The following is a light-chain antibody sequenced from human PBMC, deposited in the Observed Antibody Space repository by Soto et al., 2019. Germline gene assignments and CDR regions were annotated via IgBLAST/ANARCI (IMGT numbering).Light chain of an antibody. Sequence: EIVLTQSSSTLSLTPGERATLSFMASQSVSSSYLAWYQQKPGQAPRLLIYGASSRATGIPDRFSGSGSGTDFTLTISRLEPEDFAVYYCQQYEKWPPSITFGQGTRLEI. CDR3: QQYEKWPPSIT. V-gene: IGKV3-20*01. CDR2: GAS. CDR1: QSVSSSY. J-gene: IGKJ5*01.